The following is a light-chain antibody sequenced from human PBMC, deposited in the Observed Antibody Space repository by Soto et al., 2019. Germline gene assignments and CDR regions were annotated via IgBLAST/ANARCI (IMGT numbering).Light chain of an antibody. CDR3: QQNYTTSGT. CDR1: QSITDY. J-gene: IGKJ1*01. V-gene: IGKV1-39*01. Sequence: DIQMTQSPSSLSASVGDSVTITCRASQSITDYVNWYHQKPGKAPKLLIYATNNLHSGVPSRFSGSGSRTDFTLTISRLYPEDFATYYCQQNYTTSGTFAQGTKV. CDR2: ATN.